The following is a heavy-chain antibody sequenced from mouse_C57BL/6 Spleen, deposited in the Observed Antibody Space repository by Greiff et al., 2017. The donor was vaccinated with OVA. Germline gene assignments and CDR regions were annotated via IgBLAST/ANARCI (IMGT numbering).Heavy chain of an antibody. CDR2: IRNKANGYTT. D-gene: IGHD1-1*01. V-gene: IGHV7-3*01. CDR3: ARYGAVVGMDY. CDR1: GFTFTDYY. Sequence: DVMLVESGGGLVQPGGSLSLSCAASGFTFTDYYMSWVRQPPGKALEWLGFIRNKANGYTTEYSASVKGRFTISRDNSQSILYLQMNALRAEDSATYYCARYGAVVGMDYWGQGTSVTVSS. J-gene: IGHJ4*01.